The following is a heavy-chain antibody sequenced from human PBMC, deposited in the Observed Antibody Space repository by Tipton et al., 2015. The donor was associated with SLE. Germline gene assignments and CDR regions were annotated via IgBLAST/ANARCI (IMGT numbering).Heavy chain of an antibody. CDR2: IHHSGTT. CDR3: AGHKTSTSFSFYGMDV. J-gene: IGHJ6*02. Sequence: GLVKPSETLSLTCTVSGGSISSYYWSWIRQPPGKGLVWIGYIHHSGTTNYNPSLQSRVTISIDTSKRQFSLQLSSVTAADTAVYYCAGHKTSTSFSFYGMDVWGHRTTVTVSS. CDR1: GGSISSYY. D-gene: IGHD1/OR15-1a*01. V-gene: IGHV4-59*08.